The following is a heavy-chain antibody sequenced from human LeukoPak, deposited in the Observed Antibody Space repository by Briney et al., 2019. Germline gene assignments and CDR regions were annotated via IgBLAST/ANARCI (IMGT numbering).Heavy chain of an antibody. Sequence: SETLSLTCTVSGVSISSYYWSWIRQPPGKGLEYIGYIYYSGSTNYNPSLKSRVTISVDTSKNQFSLKLSSVTAADTAVYYCARRDDRRWFDPWGQGTLVTVSS. CDR2: IYYSGST. CDR1: GVSISSYY. J-gene: IGHJ5*02. D-gene: IGHD3-22*01. V-gene: IGHV4-59*08. CDR3: ARRDDRRWFDP.